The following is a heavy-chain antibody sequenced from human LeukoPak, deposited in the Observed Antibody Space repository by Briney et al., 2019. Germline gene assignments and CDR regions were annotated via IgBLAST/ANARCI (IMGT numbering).Heavy chain of an antibody. D-gene: IGHD6-19*01. CDR2: IRYDGSNK. Sequence: GGSLRLSCAASGFTFSSYGMHWVRQAPGKGLEWVAFIRYDGSNKYYADSVKGRFTISRDNSKNTLYLQMGSLRAEDMAVYYCARGQQWLLAATNWFDPWGQGTLVTVSS. CDR3: ARGQQWLLAATNWFDP. J-gene: IGHJ5*02. CDR1: GFTFSSYG. V-gene: IGHV3-30*02.